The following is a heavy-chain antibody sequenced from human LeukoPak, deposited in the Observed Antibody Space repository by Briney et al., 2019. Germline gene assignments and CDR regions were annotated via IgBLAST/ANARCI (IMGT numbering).Heavy chain of an antibody. Sequence: PSETLSLTCAASGGSISSSNWWSWVRQPPGKGLEWIGEIYHSGSTNYNPSLKSRVTISVDKSKNQFSLKLSSVTAADTAVYYCAGHIQLAFRVSRLGWFDPWGQGTLVTVSS. CDR2: IYHSGST. D-gene: IGHD5-18*01. CDR3: AGHIQLAFRVSRLGWFDP. V-gene: IGHV4-4*02. CDR1: GGSISSSNW. J-gene: IGHJ5*02.